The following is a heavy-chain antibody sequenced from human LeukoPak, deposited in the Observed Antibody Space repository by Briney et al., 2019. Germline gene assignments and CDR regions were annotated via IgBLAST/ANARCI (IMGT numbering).Heavy chain of an antibody. Sequence: GGTLRLSCAASGFTFSSYGMSWVRQAPGKGLEWVSGISGSGGRTYYADSVKGRFTISRDNSKNTLYLQMNSLRAEDTAVYYCAKEGNDYGDYGGDDYWGQGTLVTVSS. CDR1: GFTFSSYG. D-gene: IGHD4-17*01. J-gene: IGHJ4*02. V-gene: IGHV3-23*01. CDR3: AKEGNDYGDYGGDDY. CDR2: ISGSGGRT.